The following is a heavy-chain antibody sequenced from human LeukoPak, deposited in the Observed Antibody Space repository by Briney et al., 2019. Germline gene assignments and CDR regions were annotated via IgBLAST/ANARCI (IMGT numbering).Heavy chain of an antibody. J-gene: IGHJ4*02. CDR3: ARRGGSYSHSDF. CDR2: VSPFNGNT. V-gene: IGHV1-18*01. D-gene: IGHD1-26*01. Sequence: ASVKVSFKASGYTFSNYGIIWVRQAPGQRLQWMGWVSPFNGNTDYAPKLQGRVTMTTDTSTTTAYMELRSLTSDDTAVYYCARRGGSYSHSDFWGQGTLVTVSS. CDR1: GYTFSNYG.